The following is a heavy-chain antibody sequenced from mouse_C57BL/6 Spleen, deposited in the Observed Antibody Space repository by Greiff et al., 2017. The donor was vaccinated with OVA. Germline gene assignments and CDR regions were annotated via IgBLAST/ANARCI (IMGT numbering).Heavy chain of an antibody. J-gene: IGHJ2*01. CDR3: ARGYGNYLFDY. Sequence: EVQGVESGGGLVKPGGSLKLSCAASGFTFSSYAMSWVRQTPEKRLEWVATISDGGSYTYYPDNVKGRFTISRDNAKNNLYLQMSHLKSEDTAMYYCARGYGNYLFDYWGQGTTLTVSS. CDR1: GFTFSSYA. CDR2: ISDGGSYT. D-gene: IGHD2-1*01. V-gene: IGHV5-4*01.